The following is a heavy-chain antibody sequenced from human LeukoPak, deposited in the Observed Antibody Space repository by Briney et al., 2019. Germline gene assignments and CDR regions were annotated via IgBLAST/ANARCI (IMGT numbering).Heavy chain of an antibody. CDR1: GFTFSSYG. D-gene: IGHD2-21*02. J-gene: IGHJ4*02. CDR3: AKKYCGGDCYLDGFDY. Sequence: GRSLRLSCAASGFTFSSYGMRWVRQAPGKGLEWVAVISYDGSNKYYADSVKGRFTISRDNSKNTLYLQMNSLRAEDTAVYYCAKKYCGGDCYLDGFDYWGQGTLVTVSS. CDR2: ISYDGSNK. V-gene: IGHV3-30*18.